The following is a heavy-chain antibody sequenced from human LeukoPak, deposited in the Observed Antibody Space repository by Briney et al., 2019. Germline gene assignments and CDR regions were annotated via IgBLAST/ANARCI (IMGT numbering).Heavy chain of an antibody. CDR2: IKSNTYGRTT. CDR1: GFSFSNAW. V-gene: IGHV3-15*01. D-gene: IGHD3-22*01. J-gene: IGHJ4*02. Sequence: GESLRLSCAPAGFSFSNAWMSWVRHAPGKGLEWVGRIKSNTYGRTTDYAAAVNGRFTISRDDSKNTLYLQMNSLKAEDTAVYDCSTVGLSGYYDSRGYYDFDYWGQGTLVTVSS. CDR3: STVGLSGYYDSRGYYDFDY.